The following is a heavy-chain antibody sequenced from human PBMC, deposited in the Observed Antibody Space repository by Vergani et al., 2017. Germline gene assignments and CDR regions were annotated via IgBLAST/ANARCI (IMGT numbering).Heavy chain of an antibody. Sequence: QAQLQESGPGLVKPSQTLSLTCTVSGGPINSHNYYWSWIRQPAGKGLEWIGRIHTSGSTNYNPALKSRVTIWEDTSKNQFSLNLISVTAADTAVYFCARGSCLGGSCYRPLFDYWGQGSLVTVSS. V-gene: IGHV4-61*02. CDR3: ARGSCLGGSCYRPLFDY. CDR1: GGPINSHNYY. J-gene: IGHJ4*02. CDR2: IHTSGST. D-gene: IGHD2-15*01.